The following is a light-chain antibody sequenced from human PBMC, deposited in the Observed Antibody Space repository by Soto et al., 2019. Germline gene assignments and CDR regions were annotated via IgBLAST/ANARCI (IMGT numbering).Light chain of an antibody. CDR3: QLCALLPLL. Sequence: DIRITQSTYSLDASVGDRVTITCQAIHNIYNYLNWYQPRPGKAPKVLIFDASNLESGVPSRFTGSGSGTHFSLTINSLHPEDDARNCGQLCALLPLLFG. J-gene: IGKJ3*01. CDR1: HNIYNY. CDR2: DAS. V-gene: IGKV1-33*01.